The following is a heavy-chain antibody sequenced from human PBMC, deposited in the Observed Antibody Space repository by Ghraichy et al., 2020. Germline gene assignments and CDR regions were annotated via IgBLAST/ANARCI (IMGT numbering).Heavy chain of an antibody. CDR2: ISSSGSTI. J-gene: IGHJ4*02. D-gene: IGHD5-12*01. Sequence: GESLNISCAASGFIFSSYEMNWVRQAPGKGLEWVSYISSSGSTIYYADSVKGRFTISRDNAKNSLYLQMNSLRAEDTAVYYCARGGWLRLPFDYWGQGTLVTVSS. CDR1: GFIFSSYE. V-gene: IGHV3-48*03. CDR3: ARGGWLRLPFDY.